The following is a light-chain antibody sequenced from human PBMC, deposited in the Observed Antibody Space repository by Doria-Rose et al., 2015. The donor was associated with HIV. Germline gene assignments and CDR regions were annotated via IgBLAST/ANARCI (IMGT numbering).Light chain of an antibody. J-gene: IGKJ1*01. CDR2: DGS. V-gene: IGKV3-20*01. CDR3: HQYGTSWT. Sequence: DIVLTQSPGTLSLSPGERATLSCRASQSFSSTYLAWYQQKPGQAPSLLIYDGSTRATGIPDRFSASESGTDFTLTINRLEPEDFALYYCHQYGTSWTFGQGTKVEI. CDR1: QSFSSTY.